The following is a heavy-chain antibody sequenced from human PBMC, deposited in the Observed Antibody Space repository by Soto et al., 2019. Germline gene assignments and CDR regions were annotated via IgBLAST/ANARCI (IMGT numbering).Heavy chain of an antibody. Sequence: ASVKVSCKASGGTFSSYAISWVRQAPGQGLEWMGGIIPIFGTANYAQKFQGRVTITADESTSTAYMELSSLRSEDTAVYYCAVYLRIVATIPFDYWGQGTRVTVSA. D-gene: IGHD5-12*01. V-gene: IGHV1-69*13. J-gene: IGHJ4*02. CDR3: AVYLRIVATIPFDY. CDR2: IIPIFGTA. CDR1: GGTFSSYA.